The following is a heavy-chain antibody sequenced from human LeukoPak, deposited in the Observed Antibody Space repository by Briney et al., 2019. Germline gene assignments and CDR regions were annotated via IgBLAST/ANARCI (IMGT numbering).Heavy chain of an antibody. CDR2: LYYSGST. V-gene: IGHV4-39*01. J-gene: IGHJ6*03. CDR3: ASVRRGFGESSKYYSYYYMDV. CDR1: GGSISNNLYY. D-gene: IGHD3-10*01. Sequence: SETLSLTCTVAGGSISNNLYYWGWVRQPPGKGLEWIGSLYYSGSTYYNASLKGRVTISIDKAKNQFALMLSSVTAADTAVYYCASVRRGFGESSKYYSYYYMDVWGNGTTVPIS.